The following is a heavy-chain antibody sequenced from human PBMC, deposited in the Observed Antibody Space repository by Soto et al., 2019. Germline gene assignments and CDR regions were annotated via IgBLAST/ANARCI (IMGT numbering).Heavy chain of an antibody. Sequence: QVQLVQSGAEVKKPGSSVKVSCKASGGTFSSYTISWVRQAPGQGLEWMGRIIPILGIANYAQKFQGRVTITADKSTSTAYMELSSLRSEDTAVYYCARDRYGSGSYFTPFFDYRGQGTLVTVSS. CDR1: GGTFSSYT. CDR2: IIPILGIA. J-gene: IGHJ4*02. D-gene: IGHD3-10*01. V-gene: IGHV1-69*08. CDR3: ARDRYGSGSYFTPFFDY.